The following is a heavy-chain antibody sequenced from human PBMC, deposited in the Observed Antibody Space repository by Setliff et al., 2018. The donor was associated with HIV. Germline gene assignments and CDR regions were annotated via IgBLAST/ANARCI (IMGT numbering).Heavy chain of an antibody. CDR1: GYTFTSYY. CDR3: ARGNTAMVYPYYYGMDV. V-gene: IGHV1-3*01. D-gene: IGHD5-18*01. Sequence: GASVKVSCKASGYTFTSYYIHWVRQAPGQGLEWMGWINAGNGNTKYSQKFQGRVTITRDTSASTAYMELSSLRSEDTAVYYCARGNTAMVYPYYYGMDVWGQGTTVTVSS. J-gene: IGHJ6*02. CDR2: INAGNGNT.